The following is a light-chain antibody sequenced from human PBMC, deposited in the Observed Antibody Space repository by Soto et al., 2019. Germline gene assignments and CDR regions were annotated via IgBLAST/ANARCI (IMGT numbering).Light chain of an antibody. J-gene: IGLJ1*01. V-gene: IGLV2-14*01. CDR3: SSYTSISTYV. Sequence: QSVLTQPASVSGSTGQSITISCTGTSSDVGGYNYVSWYQQHPGKAPKLMIYEVSNRPSGVSNRFSGSKSGKTASLTISGLQAEYEADYYCSSYTSISTYVFGTGTKVTVL. CDR1: SSDVGGYNY. CDR2: EVS.